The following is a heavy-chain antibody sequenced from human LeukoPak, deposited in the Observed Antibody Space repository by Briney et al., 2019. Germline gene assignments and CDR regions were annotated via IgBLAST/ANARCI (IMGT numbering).Heavy chain of an antibody. CDR1: GGTFSSYA. CDR2: IIPIFGTA. CDR3: ARAPLYSSGWTNYFDY. D-gene: IGHD6-19*01. J-gene: IGHJ4*02. V-gene: IGHV1-69*06. Sequence: SVKVACKASGGTFSSYAISWVRQAPGQGLEWMGGIIPIFGTANYAQKFQGRVTITADKSTSTAYMELSSLRSEDTAVYYCARAPLYSSGWTNYFDYWGQGTLVTVSS.